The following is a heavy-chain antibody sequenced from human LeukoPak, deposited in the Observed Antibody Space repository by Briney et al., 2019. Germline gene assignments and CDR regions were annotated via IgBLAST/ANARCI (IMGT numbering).Heavy chain of an antibody. J-gene: IGHJ4*02. D-gene: IGHD5-18*01. CDR2: IYYSGST. Sequence: SETLSLTCTVSGYSISSGSYWGWIRQPPGKGLEWIGYIYYSGSTNYNPSLKSRVTISVDTSKNQFSLKLSSVTAADTAVYYCARALVDTAMAYDYWGQGTLVTVSS. V-gene: IGHV4-61*01. CDR3: ARALVDTAMAYDY. CDR1: GYSISSGSY.